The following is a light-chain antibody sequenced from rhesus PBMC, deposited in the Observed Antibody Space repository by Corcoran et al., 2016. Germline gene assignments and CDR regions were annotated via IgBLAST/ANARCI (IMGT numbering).Light chain of an antibody. V-gene: IGKV3-10*01. Sequence: QVILTQSPATLSLSPGERATLSCRASQSVSSYLAWYQQKPGQAPRLLIYGASTRATGIPDRVSGRGSGTDFVLTFSSLEPEDFAVYYCYQHSSGWTFGQGTKVEIK. CDR1: QSVSSY. J-gene: IGKJ1*01. CDR3: YQHSSGWT. CDR2: GAS.